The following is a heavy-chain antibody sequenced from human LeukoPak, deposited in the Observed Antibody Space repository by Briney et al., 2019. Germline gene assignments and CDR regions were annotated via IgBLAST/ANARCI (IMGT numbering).Heavy chain of an antibody. CDR2: IYYSGNT. D-gene: IGHD2-2*01. Sequence: SETLSLTCAVSGGSISSGGYSWSWIRQPPGKGLEWIGYIYYSGNTYYNPSLKSRVTISVDTSKNQFSLKLSSVTAADTAVYYCAKGYCRGNSCYDDRGAFDYWGQGTLVTVSS. V-gene: IGHV4-30-4*07. CDR3: AKGYCRGNSCYDDRGAFDY. CDR1: GGSISSGGYS. J-gene: IGHJ4*02.